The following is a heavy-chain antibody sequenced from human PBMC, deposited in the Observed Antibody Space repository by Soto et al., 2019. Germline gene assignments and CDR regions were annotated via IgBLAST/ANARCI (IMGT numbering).Heavy chain of an antibody. Sequence: GSSVKVPCKVSGYTLTELSMHWLRQAPGKGGEWMGGVDPEVGESIYAQKFQGRDTITQDRSPVTAYMELSSLICEDTAEDYCATDRPDSQTGTSRYYYYYGRDVWGQGPTVTVS. D-gene: IGHD1-1*01. J-gene: IGHJ6*02. V-gene: IGHV1-24*01. CDR3: ATDRPDSQTGTSRYYYYYGRDV. CDR2: VDPEVGES. CDR1: GYTLTELS.